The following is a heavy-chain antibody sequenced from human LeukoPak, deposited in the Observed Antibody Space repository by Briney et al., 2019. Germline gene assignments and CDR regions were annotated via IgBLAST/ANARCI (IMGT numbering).Heavy chain of an antibody. V-gene: IGHV3-7*02. CDR2: MKQDGSEI. J-gene: IGHJ3*02. Sequence: PGGSLTLSCVASASTSRMSWMSWVRQAPGKGLEWVANMKQDGSEIYYVDSVKGRFTISRDNAENSLFLQMNCLRAEDTAVYYCVTGGPRRRDGYTGVYDAFDIWGHGTMVTVSS. CDR1: ASTSRMSW. D-gene: IGHD5-24*01. CDR3: VTGGPRRRDGYTGVYDAFDI.